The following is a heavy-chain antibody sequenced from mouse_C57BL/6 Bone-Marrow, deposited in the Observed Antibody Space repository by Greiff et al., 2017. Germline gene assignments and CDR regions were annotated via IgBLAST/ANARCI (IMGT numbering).Heavy chain of an antibody. J-gene: IGHJ4*01. D-gene: IGHD2-1*01. CDR3: ARRDGNYVEEDAMDY. CDR1: GYTFTSYW. CDR2: IDPSDSYT. V-gene: IGHV1-50*01. Sequence: VKLKQPGAELVKPGASVKLSCKASGYTFTSYWMQWVKQRPGQGLEWIGEIDPSDSYTNYNQKFKGKATLTVDTSSSTAYMQLSSLTSEDSAVYYCARRDGNYVEEDAMDYWGQGTSVTVSS.